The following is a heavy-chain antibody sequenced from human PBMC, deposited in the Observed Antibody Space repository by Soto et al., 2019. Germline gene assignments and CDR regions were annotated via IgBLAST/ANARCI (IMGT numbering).Heavy chain of an antibody. CDR3: AGALDYESLNGYLHDGFDI. D-gene: IGHD3-3*01. V-gene: IGHV1-3*01. CDR2: INAGRGDR. J-gene: IGHJ3*02. CDR1: GYTFTRYG. Sequence: QGHLVPAGAEVKKPGASVEGSCNASGYTFTRYGIHWVRHAPGQRPQWLGGINAGRGDRKYPQNVQGRVTINRDTSGSTGYMELSSMKSEDTAVYYCAGALDYESLNGYLHDGFDIWGHGTTVTVSS.